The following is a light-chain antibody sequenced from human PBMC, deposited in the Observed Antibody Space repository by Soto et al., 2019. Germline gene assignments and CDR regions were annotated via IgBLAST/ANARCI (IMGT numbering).Light chain of an antibody. J-gene: IGLJ1*01. CDR3: SSYAGSRNV. CDR2: EVN. V-gene: IGLV2-8*01. CDR1: SSDVGGYNY. Sequence: LTQPPSASGSPGQSVAISCTGTSSDVGGYNYVSWYQQHPGKAPKLMIYEVNKRPSGVPDRFSGSKSGNTASLTVSGLQAEDEADYYCSSYAGSRNVFGTGTKVTV.